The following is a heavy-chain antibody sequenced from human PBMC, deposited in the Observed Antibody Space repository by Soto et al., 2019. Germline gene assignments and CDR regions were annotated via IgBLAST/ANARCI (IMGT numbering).Heavy chain of an antibody. CDR2: ISAYNGNT. J-gene: IGHJ4*02. CDR3: ARDTAAAGIFDY. D-gene: IGHD6-13*01. CDR1: GYTFTSYG. Sequence: QVQLVQSGAEVKKPGAPVKVSCKASGYTFTSYGISWVRQAPGQGLEWMGWISAYNGNTNYAQKLQGRVTMTTDTSTSTANLELRSLRSDDTAVYYCARDTAAAGIFDYWCQGTLVTVSS. V-gene: IGHV1-18*01.